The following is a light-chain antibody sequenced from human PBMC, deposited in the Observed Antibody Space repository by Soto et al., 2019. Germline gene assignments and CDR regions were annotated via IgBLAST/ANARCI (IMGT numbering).Light chain of an antibody. J-gene: IGLJ2*01. CDR3: SSYTSSSTLGVV. CDR2: DVS. Sequence: QSALTQPASVSGSPGQSITISCTGTSSDVGGYNYVSWYHQHPGKALKLMIYDVSNRPSGVSNRFSGSKSGNTASLTISGLQAEDEADYYCSSYTSSSTLGVVFGGGTKLTVL. CDR1: SSDVGGYNY. V-gene: IGLV2-14*01.